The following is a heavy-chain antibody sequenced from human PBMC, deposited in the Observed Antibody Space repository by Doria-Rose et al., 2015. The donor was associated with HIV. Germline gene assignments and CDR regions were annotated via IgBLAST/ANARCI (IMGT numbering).Heavy chain of an antibody. V-gene: IGHV2-26*01. D-gene: IGHD6-13*01. CDR3: ARIKSSRWYHKYYFDF. CDR1: GVSLSSPGMG. Sequence: ESGPVLVKPTETLTLICTVSGVSLSSPGMGVSWIRQPPGKALEWLANIFSDDERSYKTSPKSRLTISRGTSKSQVVLTMTDMDPVDTATYYCARIKSSRWYHKYYFDFWGQGTLVIVSA. CDR2: IFSDDER. J-gene: IGHJ4*02.